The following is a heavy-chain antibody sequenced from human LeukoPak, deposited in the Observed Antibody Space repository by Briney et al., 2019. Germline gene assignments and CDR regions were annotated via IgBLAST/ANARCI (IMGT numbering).Heavy chain of an antibody. CDR2: IYYSGRT. J-gene: IGHJ4*02. V-gene: IGHV4-59*01. CDR3: ARDNEDNIGHYFDS. CDR1: GGSTSSNY. D-gene: IGHD5-12*01. Sequence: SETLSLTCTVSGGSTSSNYWSWIRQPPGRGLEWIGYIYYSGRTSYKPALKSRVTISVDTSKNQISLRLNSVTAADTAFYYCARDNEDNIGHYFDSWGQGALVTVSS.